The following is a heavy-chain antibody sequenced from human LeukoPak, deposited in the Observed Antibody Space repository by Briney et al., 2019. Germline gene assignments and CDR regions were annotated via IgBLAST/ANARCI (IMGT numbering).Heavy chain of an antibody. Sequence: GGSLRLSCAASGFSFSTYTMNWVRQAPGKGLDWVSYISSSSTIYYADSVKGRFTISRDNANNSLYLQMNSLTDEDTAVYYCARARRYRSSWYHDYWGQGSLVTVSS. V-gene: IGHV3-48*02. CDR1: GFSFSTYT. D-gene: IGHD6-13*01. J-gene: IGHJ4*02. CDR3: ARARRYRSSWYHDY. CDR2: ISSSSTI.